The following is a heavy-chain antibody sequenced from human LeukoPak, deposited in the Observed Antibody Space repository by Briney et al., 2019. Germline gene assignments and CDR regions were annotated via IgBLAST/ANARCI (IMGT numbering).Heavy chain of an antibody. V-gene: IGHV3-74*01. D-gene: IGHD3-10*01. CDR3: AMVRGYYYHGLDV. Sequence: GGSLRLSCAASGFTFSSYWMHWVSHAPGKGLVWVSRINSDGSSTIYADSVKGRFTISRDNAMNTLYLQMNSLRAEDTAVYYCAMVRGYYYHGLDVWGQGTTVTVSS. CDR2: INSDGSST. J-gene: IGHJ6*02. CDR1: GFTFSSYW.